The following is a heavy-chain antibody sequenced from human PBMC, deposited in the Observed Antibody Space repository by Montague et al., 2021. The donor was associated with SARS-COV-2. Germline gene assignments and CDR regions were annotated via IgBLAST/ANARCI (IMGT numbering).Heavy chain of an antibody. CDR3: ARGFGLADFDL. CDR1: GFSFSSYR. J-gene: IGHJ2*01. D-gene: IGHD3-16*01. CDR2: ISSSSSTI. V-gene: IGHV3-48*02. Sequence: SLRLSCAASGFSFSSYRMNWVRQAPGKGLEWLSDISSSSSTIYYADSVKGRFTISRDNGKNSLYLQVNSLRDKDTAVYYCARGFGLADFDLWGRGTLVTVSS.